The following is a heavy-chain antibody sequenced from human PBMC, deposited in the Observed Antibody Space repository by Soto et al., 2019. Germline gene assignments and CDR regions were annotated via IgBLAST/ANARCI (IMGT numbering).Heavy chain of an antibody. D-gene: IGHD3-22*01. CDR2: ISGSGGST. CDR1: GFTFSSYA. Sequence: LRLSCAASGFTFSSYAMSWVRQAPGKGLEWVSAISGSGGSTYYADSVKGRFTISRDNSKNTLYLQMNSLRAEDTAVYYCAFHYYDSSGLYYFDYWGQGTLVTVYS. CDR3: AFHYYDSSGLYYFDY. V-gene: IGHV3-23*01. J-gene: IGHJ4*02.